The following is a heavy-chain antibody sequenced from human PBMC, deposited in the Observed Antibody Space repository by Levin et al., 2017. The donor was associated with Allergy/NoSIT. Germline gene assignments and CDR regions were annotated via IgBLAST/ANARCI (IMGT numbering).Heavy chain of an antibody. V-gene: IGHV3-43*01. Sequence: GGSLRLSCAAYGFTFDDYTMHWVRQAPGKGLEWVSLISWDGGSTYYADSVKGRFTISRDNSKNSLYLQMNSLRTEDTALYYCARGDCSSTSCYWLDNWFDPWGQGTLVTVSS. CDR1: GFTFDDYT. D-gene: IGHD2-2*01. J-gene: IGHJ5*02. CDR3: ARGDCSSTSCYWLDNWFDP. CDR2: ISWDGGST.